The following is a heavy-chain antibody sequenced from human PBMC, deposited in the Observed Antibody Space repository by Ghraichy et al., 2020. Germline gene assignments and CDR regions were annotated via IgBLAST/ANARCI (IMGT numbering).Heavy chain of an antibody. J-gene: IGHJ6*02. CDR1: GGSINDHY. Sequence: SETLSLTCTVSGGSINDHYWSWIRQPAGKGLEWIGRIFSSGSTNYNPSLKSRVTMSVDTSKNQFSLKLSSVSAADTALYYCAREVRNANYHFYGMDVWGQGTTVTVSS. V-gene: IGHV4-4*07. CDR2: IFSSGST. D-gene: IGHD1-1*01. CDR3: AREVRNANYHFYGMDV.